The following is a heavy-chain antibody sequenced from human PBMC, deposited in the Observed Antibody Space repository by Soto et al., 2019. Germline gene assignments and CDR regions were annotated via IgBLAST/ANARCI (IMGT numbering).Heavy chain of an antibody. CDR1: GGSISSYY. CDR2: IYYSGST. D-gene: IGHD1-26*01. V-gene: IGHV4-59*01. J-gene: IGHJ5*02. CDR3: ARDSREELYNWFDP. Sequence: SETLSLTCTVSGGSISSYYWSWIRQPPGKGLEWIGYIYYSGSTNYNPSLKSRVTISVDTSKNQFSLKLSSVTAADTAVYYCARDSREELYNWFDPWGQGTLVTVSS.